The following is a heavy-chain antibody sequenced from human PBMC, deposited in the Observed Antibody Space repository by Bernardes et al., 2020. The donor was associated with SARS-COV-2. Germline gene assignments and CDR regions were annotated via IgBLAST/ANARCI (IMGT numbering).Heavy chain of an antibody. V-gene: IGHV1-69*13. CDR3: ARSGTYPDAFDI. D-gene: IGHD1-26*01. CDR1: GNTFTSYA. J-gene: IGHJ3*02. Sequence: SVKVSCKTSGNTFTSYAVIWVRQAPGQGLECMGGIIPLFGTTNYAQNFQGRVTIAADESTSTVYMEVSSLRYEETAMYYCARSGTYPDAFDIWGQGEMVTVSS. CDR2: IIPLFGTT.